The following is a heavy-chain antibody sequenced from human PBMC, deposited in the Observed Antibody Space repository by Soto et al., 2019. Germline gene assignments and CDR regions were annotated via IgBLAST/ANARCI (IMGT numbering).Heavy chain of an antibody. CDR3: AREAPAAIDAPTNYFDY. J-gene: IGHJ4*02. CDR2: IWYDGSNK. Sequence: PGGSLRLSCAASGFTFSSYGMRWVRQAPGKGLEWVAVIWYDGSNKYYADSVKGRFTISRDNSKNTLYLQMNSLRAEDTAVYYCAREAPAAIDAPTNYFDYWGQGTLVTVSS. CDR1: GFTFSSYG. D-gene: IGHD2-2*02. V-gene: IGHV3-33*01.